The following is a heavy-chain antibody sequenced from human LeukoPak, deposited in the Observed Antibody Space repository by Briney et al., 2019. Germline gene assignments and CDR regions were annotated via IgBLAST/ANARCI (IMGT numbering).Heavy chain of an antibody. CDR1: GYTFTGYY. CDR2: INPNSGGT. Sequence: ASVKVSCKASGYTFTGYYMHWVRQAPGQGLEWMGWINPNSGGTNYAQKFQGRVTMTRDTSISTAYMELSRLRSDDTAVYYCARASTYYYEGGFDPWGQGTLVTVSS. D-gene: IGHD3-22*01. CDR3: ARASTYYYEGGFDP. V-gene: IGHV1-2*02. J-gene: IGHJ5*02.